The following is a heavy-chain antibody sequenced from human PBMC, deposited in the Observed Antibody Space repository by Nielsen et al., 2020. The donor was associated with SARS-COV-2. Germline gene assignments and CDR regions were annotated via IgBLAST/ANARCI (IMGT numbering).Heavy chain of an antibody. CDR3: ARLNDYDSSGYDYFDY. CDR1: GYSFTSYW. J-gene: IGHJ4*02. CDR2: IYPGDSDT. D-gene: IGHD3-22*01. Sequence: GESLKISCKGSGYSFTSYWIGWVRQMPGKGPEWMGIIYPGDSDTRYSPSFQGQVTISADKSISTAYLQWSSLKASDTAMYYCARLNDYDSSGYDYFDYWGQGTLVTVSS. V-gene: IGHV5-51*01.